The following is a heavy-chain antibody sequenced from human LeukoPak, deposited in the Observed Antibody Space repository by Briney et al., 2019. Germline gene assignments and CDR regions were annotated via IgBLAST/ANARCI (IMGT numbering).Heavy chain of an antibody. CDR2: ISGTSSTI. CDR3: AELGITMIGGV. V-gene: IGHV3-48*01. CDR1: GFTFTTYS. Sequence: GGSLRLSCAVSGFTFTTYSMNWVRQAPGKGLEWVSCISGTSSTISYADSVKGRFTISRDNAENSLFLQMNSLRAEDTAVYYCAELGITMIGGVWGKGTKVTISS. D-gene: IGHD3-10*02. J-gene: IGHJ6*04.